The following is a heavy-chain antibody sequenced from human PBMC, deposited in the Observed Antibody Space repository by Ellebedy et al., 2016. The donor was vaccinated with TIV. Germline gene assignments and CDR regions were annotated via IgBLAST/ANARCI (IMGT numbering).Heavy chain of an antibody. D-gene: IGHD2-15*01. CDR3: AKDDCSGGRCHFDY. J-gene: IGHJ4*02. CDR2: ITGSGSST. Sequence: GGSLRLSCAASGFTFSSYAMNWVRQAPGKGLEWVSAITGSGSSTYYADSVKGRFTISRDNSKNTLYLQMNSLRAEDTAVYYCAKDDCSGGRCHFDYWGQGTLVTVSS. V-gene: IGHV3-23*01. CDR1: GFTFSSYA.